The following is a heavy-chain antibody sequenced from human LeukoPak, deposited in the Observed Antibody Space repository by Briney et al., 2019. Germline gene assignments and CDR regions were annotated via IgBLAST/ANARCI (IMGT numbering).Heavy chain of an antibody. CDR2: IIPILGIA. D-gene: IGHD6-13*01. Sequence: SVKVSCKASGGTFSSYTISWVRQAPGQGLERMGRIIPILGIANYAQKFQGRVTITADKSTSTAYMELSSLRSEDTAVYYCARVSAAGTGLGAFDIWGQGTMVTVSS. CDR3: ARVSAAGTGLGAFDI. J-gene: IGHJ3*02. CDR1: GGTFSSYT. V-gene: IGHV1-69*02.